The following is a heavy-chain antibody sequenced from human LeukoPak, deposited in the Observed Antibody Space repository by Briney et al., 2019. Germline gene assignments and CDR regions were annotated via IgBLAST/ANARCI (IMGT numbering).Heavy chain of an antibody. Sequence: PGGSLRLSCAASGFTFSSYEMNWVRQAPGKGLDWVSYISSGGDTTYYADSVKGRFTISRDNAKNSLYLQMNSLRAEDTAAYYCARDNYDTGGYYFDWGQGTLVTVSS. CDR2: ISSGGDTT. J-gene: IGHJ4*02. V-gene: IGHV3-48*03. CDR1: GFTFSSYE. D-gene: IGHD3-22*01. CDR3: ARDNYDTGGYYFD.